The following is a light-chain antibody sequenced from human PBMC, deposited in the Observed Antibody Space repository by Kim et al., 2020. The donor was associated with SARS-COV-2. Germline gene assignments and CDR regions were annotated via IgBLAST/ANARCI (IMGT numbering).Light chain of an antibody. V-gene: IGKV3-20*01. CDR1: QSVGSNY. J-gene: IGKJ1*01. Sequence: LYLGDTATLSCRASQSVGSNYSALYSQKPGHGRRLLNHGATNRATVIPDRFSGSWSGTDFTLTISRLEPEDFAMYFCQQYGSSRSFGQGTKVDIK. CDR2: GAT. CDR3: QQYGSSRS.